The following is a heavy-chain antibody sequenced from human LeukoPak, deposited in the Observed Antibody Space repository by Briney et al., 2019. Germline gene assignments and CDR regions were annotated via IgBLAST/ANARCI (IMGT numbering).Heavy chain of an antibody. D-gene: IGHD3-10*01. Sequence: PGRSLRLSCAASGFTFSSYPMHWVRQAPGKGLEWVAVILYDGSNKYYADSVKGRFTISRDNSKNTLYLQMNSLRAEDTAVYYCAGPGPDYYGSGSGCMDVWGQGTTVTVSS. CDR2: ILYDGSNK. CDR1: GFTFSSYP. CDR3: AGPGPDYYGSGSGCMDV. V-gene: IGHV3-30-3*01. J-gene: IGHJ6*02.